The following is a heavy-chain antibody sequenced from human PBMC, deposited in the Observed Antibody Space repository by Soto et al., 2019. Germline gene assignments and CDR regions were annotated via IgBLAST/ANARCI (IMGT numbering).Heavy chain of an antibody. CDR1: GFTFSSYA. V-gene: IGHV3-30-3*01. D-gene: IGHD6-13*01. Sequence: VQLVESGGGLVKPGGSLRLSCAASGFTFSSYAMHWVRQAPGKGLEWVAVISYDGSNKYYADSVKGRFTISRDNSKNTLYLQMNSLRAEDTAVYYCARMYSSSWYNWFDPWGQGTLVTVSS. J-gene: IGHJ5*02. CDR2: ISYDGSNK. CDR3: ARMYSSSWYNWFDP.